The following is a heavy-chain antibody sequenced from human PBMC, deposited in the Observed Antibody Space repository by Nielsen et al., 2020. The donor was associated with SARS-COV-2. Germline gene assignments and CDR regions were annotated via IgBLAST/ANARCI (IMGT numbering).Heavy chain of an antibody. CDR1: GFTFDDYG. D-gene: IGHD3-3*01. Sequence: GESLKISCAASGFTFDDYGMSWVRQAPGKGLEWVAVISYDGSNKYYADSVKGRFTISRDNSKNTLYLQMNSLRAEDTAVYYCAKEPYYDFWSGYYYDYWGQGTLVTVSS. CDR2: ISYDGSNK. J-gene: IGHJ4*02. CDR3: AKEPYYDFWSGYYYDY. V-gene: IGHV3-30*18.